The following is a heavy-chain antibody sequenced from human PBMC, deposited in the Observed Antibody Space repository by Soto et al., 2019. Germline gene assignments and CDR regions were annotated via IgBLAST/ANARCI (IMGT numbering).Heavy chain of an antibody. J-gene: IGHJ6*02. V-gene: IGHV4-4*07. CDR2: IFTSGNT. CDR1: GGSISDYY. Sequence: TLSLTCTVSGGSISDYYWTWIRQPAGKGLEWIGRIFTSGNTNYNPSLKSRGTMSVDTSKNQYSLKVTSVTAADTAVYYCARGARRSGYSFYVWGQGTTVTVSS. CDR3: ARGARRSGYSFYV. D-gene: IGHD3-3*01.